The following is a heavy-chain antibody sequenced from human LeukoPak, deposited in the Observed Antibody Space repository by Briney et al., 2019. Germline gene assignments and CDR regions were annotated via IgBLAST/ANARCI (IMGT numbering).Heavy chain of an antibody. D-gene: IGHD6-13*01. CDR3: AKVVAAASDAFDI. CDR1: GFTFDDYA. Sequence: PGGSLRLSCAASGFTFDDYAMHWVRQAPGKGLEWVSGISWNSGSIGYADSVKGRFTISRDNAKNSLYLQMNSLRAEDTALYYCAKVVAAASDAFDIWGQGTMVTVSS. CDR2: ISWNSGSI. V-gene: IGHV3-9*01. J-gene: IGHJ3*02.